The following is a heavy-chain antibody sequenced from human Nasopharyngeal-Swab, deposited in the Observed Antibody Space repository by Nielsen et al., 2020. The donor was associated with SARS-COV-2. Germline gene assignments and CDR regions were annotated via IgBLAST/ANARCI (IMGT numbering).Heavy chain of an antibody. CDR2: IYYSGST. J-gene: IGHJ4*02. CDR1: GGSVSSRSYY. Sequence: SETLSLTCTVSGGSVSSRSYYWSWIRQPPGKGLEWIGYIYYSGSTNYNPSLKSRVTISVDTSKNQFSLKLSSVTAADTAVYYCARGRSSSSWNDYWGQGTLVTVSS. V-gene: IGHV4-61*01. D-gene: IGHD6-13*01. CDR3: ARGRSSSSWNDY.